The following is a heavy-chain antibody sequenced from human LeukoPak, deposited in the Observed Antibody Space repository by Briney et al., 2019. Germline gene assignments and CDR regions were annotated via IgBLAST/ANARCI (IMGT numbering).Heavy chain of an antibody. Sequence: PGGSLILSCTSSGFTFSSYGINWVRQAPGKGLEWVSYISSSGTTIKYADSVRGRFTISRDNGKNSVYLQMSSLRVEDTAVYYCARETGYIDYWGQGTLVTVSS. D-gene: IGHD3-9*01. V-gene: IGHV3-48*01. CDR1: GFTFSSYG. CDR2: ISSSGTTI. J-gene: IGHJ4*02. CDR3: ARETGYIDY.